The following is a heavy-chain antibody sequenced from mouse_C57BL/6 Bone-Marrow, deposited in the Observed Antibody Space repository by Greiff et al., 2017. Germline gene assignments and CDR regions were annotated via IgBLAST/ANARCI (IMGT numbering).Heavy chain of an antibody. V-gene: IGHV6-3*01. D-gene: IGHD2-3*01. J-gene: IGHJ1*03. CDR3: TDDGYYLYWYFDV. CDR1: GFTFSNYW. Sequence: EVKLEESGGGLVQPGGSMKLSCVASGFTFSNYWMNWVRQSPEKGLEWVAQIRLKSDNYATHYAESVKGRFTISRDDSKSSVYLQMNNLRAEDTGIYYCTDDGYYLYWYFDVWGTGTTVTVSS. CDR2: IRLKSDNYAT.